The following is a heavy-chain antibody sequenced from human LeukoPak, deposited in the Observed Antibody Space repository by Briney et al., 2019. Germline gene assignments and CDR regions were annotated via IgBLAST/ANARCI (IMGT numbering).Heavy chain of an antibody. CDR3: AKASTTEGTPGVDS. Sequence: PGGSLRLSCAASGFTFSSYSMSWVGQGPGTGVEGVSAISGSGDTTFYADSVKGRFTISRDNSKNTLFLQVNSLRGEDTAVYFCAKASTTEGTPGVDSWGQGTLVTVSS. V-gene: IGHV3-23*01. CDR2: ISGSGDTT. CDR1: GFTFSSYS. J-gene: IGHJ4*02. D-gene: IGHD4-23*01.